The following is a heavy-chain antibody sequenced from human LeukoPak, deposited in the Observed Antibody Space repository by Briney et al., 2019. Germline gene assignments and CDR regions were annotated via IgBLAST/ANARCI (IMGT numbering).Heavy chain of an antibody. CDR3: VRDHHRRLYDSQARDTFDI. CDR2: MSDTSSTI. Sequence: ETLSPTCAVSGGSISSSNWWSWVRQPPGKGLEWVSYMSDTSSTIYYADSVKGRFTISRDNAKNSLYLQMNSLRAEDTAVYYCVRDHHRRLYDSQARDTFDIWGQGTMVTVSS. V-gene: IGHV3-48*01. J-gene: IGHJ3*02. D-gene: IGHD3-22*01. CDR1: GGSISSSN.